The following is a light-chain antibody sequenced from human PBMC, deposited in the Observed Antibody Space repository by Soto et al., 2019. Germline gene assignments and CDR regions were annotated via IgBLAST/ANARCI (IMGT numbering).Light chain of an antibody. CDR3: CSYTGSSSVV. Sequence: QSALTQPASVSGSPGQSITISCTGTSSDVGTYNLVSWYQHHPGKAPKLLIYEGSKRPSGVSNRFSGSKSGNTASLTISGLQAEDEADYYFCSYTGSSSVVFGGGTKLTVL. CDR2: EGS. CDR1: SSDVGTYNL. V-gene: IGLV2-23*01. J-gene: IGLJ2*01.